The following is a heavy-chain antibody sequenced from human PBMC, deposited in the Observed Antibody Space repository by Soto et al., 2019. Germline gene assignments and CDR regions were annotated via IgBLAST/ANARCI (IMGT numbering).Heavy chain of an antibody. J-gene: IGHJ3*01. V-gene: IGHV1-18*01. CDR3: GRGGWNYGPGAFDA. D-gene: IGHD1-7*01. CDR1: GYTFSDYG. CDR2: ISAYNGKT. Sequence: QGQLVQSGAEVKTPGASVKVSCHASGYTFSDYGINWVRQAPGQGLEWLAWISAYNGKTHHVSTVHGRLSLTTDTSASTAYMDLRSYRAGDTAAYYCGRGGWNYGPGAFDAWGQGTLVTVSS.